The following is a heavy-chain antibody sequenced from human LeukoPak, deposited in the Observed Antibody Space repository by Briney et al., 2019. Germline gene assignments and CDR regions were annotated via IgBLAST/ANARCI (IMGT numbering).Heavy chain of an antibody. Sequence: GRSLRLSCAASGFTFDDYAMHWVRQAPGKGLDWVSGISWNSVNIGYADSVKGRFTISRDNAKNSLYLQMNSLRAEDTALYYCAKGNGYDSSGYTDYWGQGTLVTVSS. CDR1: GFTFDDYA. V-gene: IGHV3-9*01. CDR2: ISWNSVNI. D-gene: IGHD3-22*01. CDR3: AKGNGYDSSGYTDY. J-gene: IGHJ4*02.